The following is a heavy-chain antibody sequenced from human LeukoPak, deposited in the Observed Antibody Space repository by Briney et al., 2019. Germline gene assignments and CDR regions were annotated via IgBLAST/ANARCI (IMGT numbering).Heavy chain of an antibody. CDR1: GFTFSSYD. V-gene: IGHV3-64*01. J-gene: IGHJ6*02. CDR3: ARDQELQRFGGFFIDHYYYFGMDV. Sequence: PGGSLRLSCVASGFTFSSYDMHWVRQAPGKGLEYVSGIRSNGGSTFYANSVKGRFSISRDNSKNTLYLQMGSLRAEDMAVYYCARDQELQRFGGFFIDHYYYFGMDVWGQGTTVTVSS. CDR2: IRSNGGST. D-gene: IGHD3-10*01.